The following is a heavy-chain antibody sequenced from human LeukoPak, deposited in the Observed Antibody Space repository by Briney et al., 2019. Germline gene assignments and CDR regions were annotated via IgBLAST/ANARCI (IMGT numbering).Heavy chain of an antibody. Sequence: GGSLRLSCAASGFIFSSYSMNWVRQAPGKGLEWVSFISTSSSYIYYADSVKGRFTISRDNAKNSLYLQINSLRAEDTAVYYCAGGARGYNWYFDLWGRGTLVTVSS. CDR3: AGGARGYNWYFDL. CDR2: ISTSSSYI. CDR1: GFIFSSYS. V-gene: IGHV3-21*04. D-gene: IGHD3-16*01. J-gene: IGHJ2*01.